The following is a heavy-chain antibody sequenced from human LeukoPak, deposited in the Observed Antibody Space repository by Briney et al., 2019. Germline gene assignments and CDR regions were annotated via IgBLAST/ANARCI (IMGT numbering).Heavy chain of an antibody. CDR3: AKDPDRNYYDSSGYVYSGDY. CDR2: ISGSGGST. Sequence: GGSLRLSCAASGFTFSSYAMSWVRQAPGKGLEWVSAISGSGGSTYYADSVKGRFTISRDNSKNTLYLQMNSLRAEDTAVYYCAKDPDRNYYDSSGYVYSGDYWGQGTLVTVSS. CDR1: GFTFSSYA. V-gene: IGHV3-23*01. J-gene: IGHJ4*02. D-gene: IGHD3-22*01.